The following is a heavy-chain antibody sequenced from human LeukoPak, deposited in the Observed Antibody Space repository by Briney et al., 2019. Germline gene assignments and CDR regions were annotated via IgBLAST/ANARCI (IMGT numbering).Heavy chain of an antibody. J-gene: IGHJ3*02. CDR3: AKRYSSGWSFAFDI. V-gene: IGHV3-7*03. CDR2: IKQDGTEK. D-gene: IGHD6-19*01. Sequence: GGSLRLSCAASGFTFTTYWMSWVRQAPGKGLEWVAHIKQDGTEKYYVDSVKGRFTISRDNSKNTLYLQMNYLRADDTAVYYCAKRYSSGWSFAFDIWGQGTMVTVSS. CDR1: GFTFTTYW.